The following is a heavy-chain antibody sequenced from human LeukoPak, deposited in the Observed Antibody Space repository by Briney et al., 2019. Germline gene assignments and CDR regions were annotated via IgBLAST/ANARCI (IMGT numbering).Heavy chain of an antibody. CDR1: GGSFSGYY. J-gene: IGHJ4*02. V-gene: IGHV4-34*01. CDR2: INHSGST. D-gene: IGHD2-2*01. Sequence: SETLSLTCAVYGGSFSGYYWSWIRQPPGKGLEWIGEINHSGSTNYNPSLKSRVTISVDTSKNQFSLKLSSVTAADTAVYYCARRIGRVPAAVDFDYWGQGTLVTVSS. CDR3: ARRIGRVPAAVDFDY.